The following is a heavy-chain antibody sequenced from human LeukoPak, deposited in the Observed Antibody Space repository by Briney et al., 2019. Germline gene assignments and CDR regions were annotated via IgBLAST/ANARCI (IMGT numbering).Heavy chain of an antibody. CDR2: IIPIFGTA. CDR1: GGTFSSYA. D-gene: IGHD5-12*01. CDR3: APLAVATKLF. Sequence: SVKVSCKASGGTFSSYAISWVRQAPGQGLEWMGGIIPIFGTANYAQKFQGRVTITADESTSTAYMELSSLRAEDTAVYYCAPLAVATKLFWGQGTLVTVSS. V-gene: IGHV1-69*13. J-gene: IGHJ4*02.